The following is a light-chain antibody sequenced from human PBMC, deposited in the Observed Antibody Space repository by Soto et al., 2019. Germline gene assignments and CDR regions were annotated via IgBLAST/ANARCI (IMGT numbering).Light chain of an antibody. V-gene: IGLV2-8*01. CDR1: SSDVGGYNS. CDR2: EVT. J-gene: IGLJ1*01. CDR3: SSYVGSNNCYV. Sequence: QSALTQPPSASGSPGQSVTISCTGTSSDVGGYNSVSWYQHHPGKAPKLMIYEVTKRPSGVPDRFSGSKSGNTASLTVSGLQAEDEADYYCSSYVGSNNCYVFGTGTQLTVL.